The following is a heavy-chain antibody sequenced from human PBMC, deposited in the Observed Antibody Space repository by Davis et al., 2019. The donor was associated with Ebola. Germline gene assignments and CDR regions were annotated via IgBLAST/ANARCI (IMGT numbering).Heavy chain of an antibody. J-gene: IGHJ4*02. CDR1: GFTFSSYW. Sequence: GESLNISCAASGFTFSSYWMSWVRQAPGKGLEWVANIKQDGSEKYYVDSVKGRFTISRDNAKNSLYLQMNSLRAEDTAVYYCARERWLQLRLYYFDYWGQGTLVTVSS. V-gene: IGHV3-7*03. CDR2: IKQDGSEK. CDR3: ARERWLQLRLYYFDY. D-gene: IGHD5-24*01.